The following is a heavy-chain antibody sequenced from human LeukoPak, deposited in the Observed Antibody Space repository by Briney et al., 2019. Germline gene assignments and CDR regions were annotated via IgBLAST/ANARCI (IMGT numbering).Heavy chain of an antibody. CDR2: INTNTGGT. D-gene: IGHD1-26*01. CDR1: GYTFNAYY. Sequence: ASVKVSCKASGYTFNAYYIHWVRQAPGQGLEWMGWINTNTGGTNYAQKFQDWVAMTRDTSITTAYMELRRLRSDDTAVYFCARGGASGTDAFDIWGQGTMVTVSS. CDR3: ARGGASGTDAFDI. V-gene: IGHV1-2*04. J-gene: IGHJ3*02.